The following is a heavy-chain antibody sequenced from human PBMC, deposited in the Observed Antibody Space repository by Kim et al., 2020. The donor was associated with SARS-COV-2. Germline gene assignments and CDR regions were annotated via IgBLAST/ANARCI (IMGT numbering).Heavy chain of an antibody. CDR1: GGSISSGGYY. CDR3: ARGGNYYGSGSYYYSWFDP. J-gene: IGHJ5*02. D-gene: IGHD3-10*01. Sequence: SETLSLTCTVSGGSISSGGYYWSWIRQHPGKGLEWIGYIYYSGSTYYNPSLKSRVTISVDTSKNQFSLKLSSVTAADTAVYYCARGGNYYGSGSYYYSWFDPWGQGTLVTVSS. CDR2: IYYSGST. V-gene: IGHV4-31*03.